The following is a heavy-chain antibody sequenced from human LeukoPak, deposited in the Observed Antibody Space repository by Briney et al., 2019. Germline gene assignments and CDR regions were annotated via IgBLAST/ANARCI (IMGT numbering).Heavy chain of an antibody. Sequence: RASVKVSCKASGYTFTGDYMHWVRQAPGQGLGWMGRINPNSGGTNYAQKFQGRVTMTRDTSISTAYMELSRLRADDTAVYYCARDAAGIAYYYYMDVWGKGTTVTVSS. CDR3: ARDAAGIAYYYYMDV. CDR2: INPNSGGT. J-gene: IGHJ6*03. V-gene: IGHV1-2*06. CDR1: GYTFTGDY. D-gene: IGHD6-13*01.